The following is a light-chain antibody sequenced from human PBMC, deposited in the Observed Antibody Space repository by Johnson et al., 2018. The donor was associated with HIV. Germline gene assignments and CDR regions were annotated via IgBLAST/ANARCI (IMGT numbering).Light chain of an antibody. CDR1: SSNIGNNY. Sequence: QSVLTQPPSVSAAPGQKVTISCSGSSSNIGNNYVSWYQQLPGTAPKLLIYDNNKRPPGIPDGFSGSKSGTSATLGITGLQTGDEADYYCGTWDSSLSAGLFGTGTKVTVL. J-gene: IGLJ1*01. CDR3: GTWDSSLSAGL. V-gene: IGLV1-51*01. CDR2: DNN.